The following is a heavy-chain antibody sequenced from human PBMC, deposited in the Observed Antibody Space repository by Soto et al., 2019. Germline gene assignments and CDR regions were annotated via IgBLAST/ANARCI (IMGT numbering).Heavy chain of an antibody. CDR2: IWYDGSNK. D-gene: IGHD5-18*01. CDR3: VRDRGYPDSFDV. J-gene: IGHJ3*01. CDR1: GFTFSSYG. V-gene: IGHV3-33*01. Sequence: PGGSLRLSCAASGFTFSSYGMHWVRQAPGKGLEWVAVIWYDGSNKYYADSVKGRFTISRDNSKNTLYLQMNSLRAEDTALYFCVRDRGYPDSFDVWGRGTMVTVSS.